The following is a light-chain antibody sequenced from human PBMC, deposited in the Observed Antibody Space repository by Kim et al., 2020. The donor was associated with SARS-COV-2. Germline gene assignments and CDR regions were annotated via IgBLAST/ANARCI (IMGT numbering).Light chain of an antibody. CDR1: SSNIGAGYD. V-gene: IGLV1-40*01. J-gene: IGLJ3*02. Sequence: QSVLTQPPSVSGAPGQRVTISCTGSSSNIGAGYDVHWYQQVPGTAPKLLIYVNTNRPSGVPDRFSGSKSGTSASLAITGLQAEDEADYYCHSYDSSLSGWVFGGGTKLTVL. CDR3: HSYDSSLSGWV. CDR2: VNT.